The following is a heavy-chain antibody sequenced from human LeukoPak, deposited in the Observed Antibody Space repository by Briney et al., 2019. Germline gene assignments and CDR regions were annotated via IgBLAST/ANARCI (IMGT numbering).Heavy chain of an antibody. CDR1: GGSFSGYY. J-gene: IGHJ4*02. D-gene: IGHD3/OR15-3a*01. CDR3: ARQTGSGLFTLP. V-gene: IGHV4-34*01. CDR2: INHSGST. Sequence: SETLSLTCAVYGGSFSGYYWSWIRQPPGKGLEWIGEINHSGSTNYNPSLKSRVTISVDTSKNQISLRLTSVTATDTAMYYCARQTGSGLFTLPGGQGTLVTVSS.